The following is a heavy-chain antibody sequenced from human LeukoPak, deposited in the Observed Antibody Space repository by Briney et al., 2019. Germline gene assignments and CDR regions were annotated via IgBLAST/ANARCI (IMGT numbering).Heavy chain of an antibody. CDR1: GYTFTGFY. V-gene: IGHV1-2*02. D-gene: IGHD1-26*01. Sequence: ASVKVPCKSSGYTFTGFYIRWVRQAPGQGLEWMGWINPNSGDTNYAQKFQGRVTMTRDTSISTAYMELNRLRSDDTAIYYCASPWYSGSYSGVQHWGQGTLVTVSS. J-gene: IGHJ1*01. CDR2: INPNSGDT. CDR3: ASPWYSGSYSGVQH.